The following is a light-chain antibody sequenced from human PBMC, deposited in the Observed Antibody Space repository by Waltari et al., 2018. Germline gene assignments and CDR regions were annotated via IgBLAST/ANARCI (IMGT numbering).Light chain of an antibody. Sequence: DIQMTQSPSSVSASVGDRVTITCRASEDVSTWLAWYQQKPGKVPQLLIFAASVLRTGVSSRFTGSGSGTDFTLTISSLEPEDFATYYCQQSYSMYTFGQGTKLEIK. CDR2: AAS. V-gene: IGKV1-12*01. CDR1: EDVSTW. J-gene: IGKJ2*01. CDR3: QQSYSMYT.